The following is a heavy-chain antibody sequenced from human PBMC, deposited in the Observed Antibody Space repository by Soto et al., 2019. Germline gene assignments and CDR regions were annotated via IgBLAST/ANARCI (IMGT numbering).Heavy chain of an antibody. V-gene: IGHV1-2*04. CDR3: ARSDGGSYYYMDV. Sequence: VSVKVSCKASGYTFSGYYMHWVRQAPGQGLEWMGSINPNSGGTDYAQKFQDWVTMTRDTSISTAYMELSRLRSDDTAVYYCARSDGGSYYYMDVWGTGTTVTVSS. CDR1: GYTFSGYY. CDR2: INPNSGGT. D-gene: IGHD3-16*01. J-gene: IGHJ6*03.